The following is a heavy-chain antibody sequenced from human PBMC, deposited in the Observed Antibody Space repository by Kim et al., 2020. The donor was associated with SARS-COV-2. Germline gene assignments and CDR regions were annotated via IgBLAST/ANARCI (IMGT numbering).Heavy chain of an antibody. V-gene: IGHV3-33*01. Sequence: GGSLRLSCAASGFTFSSYGMHWVRQAPGKGLEWVAVIWYDGSNKYYADSVKGRFTISRDNSKNTLYLQMNSLRAEDTAVYYCAREEGSSSYYYCYGIDVWGQGTLVTVSS. CDR2: IWYDGSNK. CDR1: GFTFSSYG. D-gene: IGHD6-6*01. J-gene: IGHJ6*02. CDR3: AREEGSSSYYYCYGIDV.